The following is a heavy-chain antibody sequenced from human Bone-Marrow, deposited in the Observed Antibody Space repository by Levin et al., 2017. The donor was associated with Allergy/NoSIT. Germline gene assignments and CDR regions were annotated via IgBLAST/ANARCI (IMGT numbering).Heavy chain of an antibody. CDR2: IYSGGST. CDR3: ARAYGGYYFDY. J-gene: IGHJ4*02. D-gene: IGHD3-16*01. CDR1: GFTVSSNY. V-gene: IGHV3-66*01. Sequence: PSETLSLTCAASGFTVSSNYMSWVRQAPGKGLEWVSVIYSGGSTYYADSVKGRFTISRDNSKNTLYLQMNSLRAEDTAVYYCARAYGGYYFDYWGQGTLVTVSS.